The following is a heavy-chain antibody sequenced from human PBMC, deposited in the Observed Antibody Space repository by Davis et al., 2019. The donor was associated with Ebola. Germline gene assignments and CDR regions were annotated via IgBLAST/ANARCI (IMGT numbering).Heavy chain of an antibody. J-gene: IGHJ4*02. Sequence: GESLKISCAASGFTFSSYGMHWVRQAPGKGLEWVAVISYDGSNKYYADSVKGRFTVSRDNSKNTLYLQMNSLRAEDTAVYYCAKGWTGYQLPPGDYWGQGTLVTVSS. CDR2: ISYDGSNK. CDR3: AKGWTGYQLPPGDY. CDR1: GFTFSSYG. V-gene: IGHV3-30*18. D-gene: IGHD2-2*01.